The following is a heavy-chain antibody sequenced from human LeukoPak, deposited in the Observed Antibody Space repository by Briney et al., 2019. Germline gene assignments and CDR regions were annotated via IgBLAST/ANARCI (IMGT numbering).Heavy chain of an antibody. CDR3: ARGGAYGLGSYYNMDY. Sequence: GGSLRLSCAPSGFSFSRYALHWVRQAPGKGLEYVSSITTNGGDTYYANSVKGRFTISRDNSKNTLYIQMGSLRAEDTAVYYCARGGAYGLGSYYNMDYWGQGALVTVSS. V-gene: IGHV3-64*01. D-gene: IGHD3-10*01. CDR2: ITTNGGDT. CDR1: GFSFSRYA. J-gene: IGHJ4*02.